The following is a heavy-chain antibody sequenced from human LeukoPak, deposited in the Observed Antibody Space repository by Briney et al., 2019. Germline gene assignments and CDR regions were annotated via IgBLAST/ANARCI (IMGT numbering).Heavy chain of an antibody. CDR3: ARDNSVGDNAWWFDP. J-gene: IGHJ5*02. CDR1: GYTFTSYT. V-gene: IGHV1-3*03. D-gene: IGHD1-26*01. CDR2: INAGNGNT. Sequence: ASVKVSCKASGYTFTSYTIHWVRQAPGQRLEWMGWINAGNGNTKSSQEFQGRVTMTRDMSTSTDYMELSSLRSEDTAIYYCARDNSVGDNAWWFDPWGQGTLVTVSS.